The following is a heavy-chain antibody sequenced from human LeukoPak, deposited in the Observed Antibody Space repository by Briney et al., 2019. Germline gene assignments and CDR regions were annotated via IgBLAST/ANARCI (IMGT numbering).Heavy chain of an antibody. J-gene: IGHJ6*02. CDR3: ARASVLGGLWLPYYGMDV. CDR2: ISAYNGNT. CDR1: GYTFTSYG. D-gene: IGHD5-18*01. Sequence: ASVKVSCKASGYTFTSYGISWVRQAPGRGLEWMGWISAYNGNTNYAQKLQGRVTMTTDTSTSTAYMELRSLRSDDTAVYYCARASVLGGLWLPYYGMDVWGQGTTVTVSS. V-gene: IGHV1-18*01.